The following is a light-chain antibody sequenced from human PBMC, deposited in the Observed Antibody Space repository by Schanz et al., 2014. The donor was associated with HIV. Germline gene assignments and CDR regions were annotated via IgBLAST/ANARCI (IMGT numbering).Light chain of an antibody. CDR2: DVS. V-gene: IGLV2-14*02. J-gene: IGLJ3*02. Sequence: QSALTQPASVSGSPGQSITISCTGTSSDVGSYNLVSWYQQHPDKAPKLMIYDVSDRPSGVSNRFSGSKSGNTASLTISGLQAGDEADYYCGSFATATTWVFGGGTKLTVL. CDR3: GSFATATTWV. CDR1: SSDVGSYNL.